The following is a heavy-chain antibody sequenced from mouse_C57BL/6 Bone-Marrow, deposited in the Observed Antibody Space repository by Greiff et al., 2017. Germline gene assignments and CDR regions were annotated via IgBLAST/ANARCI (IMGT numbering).Heavy chain of an antibody. V-gene: IGHV5-6*02. D-gene: IGHD6-2*01. CDR2: ISSGGSYT. Sequence: EVKLVESGGDLAKPGGSLKLSCAASGFTFSSYGMSWVRQTPDKRLAWVATISSGGSYTYYPDSVKGRITISRDHANNTLYLQVCILKSGDTAMYSFARVHSCFSLPYSIDDWGQGTSVTVSS. CDR3: ARVHSCFSLPYSIDD. CDR1: GFTFSSYG. J-gene: IGHJ4*01.